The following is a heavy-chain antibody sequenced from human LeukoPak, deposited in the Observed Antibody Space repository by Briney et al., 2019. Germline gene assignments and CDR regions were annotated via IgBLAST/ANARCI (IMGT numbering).Heavy chain of an antibody. J-gene: IGHJ4*02. V-gene: IGHV4-30-4*01. CDR2: IYYSGST. CDR1: GGSISSGDYY. Sequence: SQTLSLTCTVSGGSISSGDYYWSWIRQPPGKGLEWIGYIYYSGSTYYNPSLKSRVTISVDTSKNQFSLKLSSVTAADTAVYYCARGKVEVTADYFDYWGQGTLVTVSS. CDR3: ARGKVEVTADYFDY. D-gene: IGHD2-21*02.